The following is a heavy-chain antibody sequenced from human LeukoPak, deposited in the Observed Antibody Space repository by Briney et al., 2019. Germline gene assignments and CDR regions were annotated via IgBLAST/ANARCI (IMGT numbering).Heavy chain of an antibody. CDR2: IKLDGSEK. Sequence: GGPLRLSCGASGFTYSTFCMKCVRQAPGKGRGWDASIKLDGSEKYYVDSVKSRFTISRDNAKNSVYLQMNSLRAEDTAVYYCSRDRGYSSFDYWGQGTLVTVSA. J-gene: IGHJ4*02. CDR1: GFTYSTFC. CDR3: SRDRGYSSFDY. D-gene: IGHD3-22*01. V-gene: IGHV3-7*01.